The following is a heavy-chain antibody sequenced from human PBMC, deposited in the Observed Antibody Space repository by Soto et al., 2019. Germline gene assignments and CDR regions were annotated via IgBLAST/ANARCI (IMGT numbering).Heavy chain of an antibody. D-gene: IGHD1-1*01. J-gene: IGHJ6*02. CDR1: GATFTSYA. Sequence: SVKVSCKASGATFTSYAISWVRQAPGQGLEWMGGIIPIFGTAKYAEKFQGEMTMTTDTATSTAYMDLKSLRSADTAVYFCARDGERDTGLNFYYYLHGMDAWGQGTRVTVSS. V-gene: IGHV1-69*05. CDR2: IIPIFGTA. CDR3: ARDGERDTGLNFYYYLHGMDA.